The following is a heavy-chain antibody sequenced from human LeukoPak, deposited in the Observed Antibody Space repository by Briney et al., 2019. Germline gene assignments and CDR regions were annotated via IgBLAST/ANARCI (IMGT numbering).Heavy chain of an antibody. CDR1: GFTFSDYW. V-gene: IGHV3-7*01. Sequence: GGSLRLSCASSGFTFSDYWMSWVRQAPGKGLEWVANIKQDGSEKYYVDSVKGRFTISRDNAKNSLYLQMNSLRAEDTAVYYCVRDRAYFDSSGFYNLDYWGQGTLVNVSS. D-gene: IGHD3-22*01. J-gene: IGHJ4*02. CDR3: VRDRAYFDSSGFYNLDY. CDR2: IKQDGSEK.